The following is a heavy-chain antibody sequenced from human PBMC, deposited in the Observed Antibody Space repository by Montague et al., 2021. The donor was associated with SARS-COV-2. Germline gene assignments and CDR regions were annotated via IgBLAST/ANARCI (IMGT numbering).Heavy chain of an antibody. CDR2: ISWNSDSI. J-gene: IGHJ3*02. V-gene: IGHV3-9*01. CDR1: GFTFDDYA. D-gene: IGHD3-10*01. Sequence: SLRLSCAASGFTFDDYAMHWVRQAPGKGLEWVSHISWNSDSIGYADSVKGRFTISRDNAKNSLYLQMNSLRAEDTALYYCAKALGFFGELFSGDAFDTWGQGTMVTVSS. CDR3: AKALGFFGELFSGDAFDT.